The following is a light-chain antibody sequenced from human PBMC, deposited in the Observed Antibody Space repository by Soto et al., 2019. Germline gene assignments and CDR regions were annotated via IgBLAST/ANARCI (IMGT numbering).Light chain of an antibody. CDR3: QQLNSYPIT. J-gene: IGKJ5*01. Sequence: DIQLTQSPSFLSASVGDRVTITCRASQDISSYLAWYQQKPGKAPKVLIYTASTLQSGVPSRFSGSGSGTEFTLTISSLQPEDFATYYCQQLNSYPITFGQGTRLEIK. V-gene: IGKV1-9*01. CDR1: QDISSY. CDR2: TAS.